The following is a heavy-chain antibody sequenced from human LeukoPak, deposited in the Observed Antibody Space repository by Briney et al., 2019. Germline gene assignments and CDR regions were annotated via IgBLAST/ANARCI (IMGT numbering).Heavy chain of an antibody. CDR1: GASYNAYY. CDR3: AVGITILGVAAPFDS. D-gene: IGHD3-3*01. J-gene: IGHJ4*02. V-gene: IGHV4-34*01. Sequence: SETLSLTCAVYGASYNAYYWSWIRQPPGKGLEWIGDIDHRGTATYNPSLKSRLTISADASKNQFSLKLNSVTDADTAVYYCAVGITILGVAAPFDSWGQGNLVIVSS. CDR2: IDHRGTA.